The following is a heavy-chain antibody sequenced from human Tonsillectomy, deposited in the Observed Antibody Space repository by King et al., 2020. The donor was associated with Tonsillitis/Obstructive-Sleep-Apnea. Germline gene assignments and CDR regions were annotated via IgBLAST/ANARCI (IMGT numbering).Heavy chain of an antibody. Sequence: VQLQQWGAGLLKPSETLSLTCAVYGGSFRGYYWSWIRQPPGRGLEWIGEINHGGSTNYNPSLKSRVTISLDTSKNQVSLKLSSVTAADTAVYYCARDDIVVVSGAIPSYFDYWGQGTLVTVTS. CDR1: GGSFRGYY. V-gene: IGHV4-34*01. J-gene: IGHJ4*02. CDR3: ARDDIVVVSGAIPSYFDY. CDR2: INHGGST. D-gene: IGHD2-2*01.